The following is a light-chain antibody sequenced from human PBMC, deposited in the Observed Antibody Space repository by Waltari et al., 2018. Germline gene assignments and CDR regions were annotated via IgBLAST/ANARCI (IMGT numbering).Light chain of an antibody. CDR1: TGAVTSGYY. V-gene: IGLV7-43*01. Sequence: QTVVTQEPSLTVSPGGTVTLTCASSTGAVTSGYYPNWFQQKPGQAPRSLIYPTSNKHSWTPARFSGALLGGKAALTLSGVQPEDEAVYYCLLYYDGSHFWVFGGGTKLTVL. CDR2: PTS. CDR3: LLYYDGSHFWV. J-gene: IGLJ3*02.